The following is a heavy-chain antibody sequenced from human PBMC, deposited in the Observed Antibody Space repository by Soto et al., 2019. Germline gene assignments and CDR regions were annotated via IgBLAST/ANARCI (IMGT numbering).Heavy chain of an antibody. V-gene: IGHV4-39*01. D-gene: IGHD2-15*01. Sequence: SETLSLTCTVSGVSINNSDFLWGWIRQPPGKGLEWIGSIYYSGSTYYNPSLKSRVTISVDTSKNQFSLKLSSVTAADTAVYYCARHNCSGGSCRGGMDVWGQGTTVTVSS. CDR3: ARHNCSGGSCRGGMDV. CDR1: GVSINNSDFL. J-gene: IGHJ6*02. CDR2: IYYSGST.